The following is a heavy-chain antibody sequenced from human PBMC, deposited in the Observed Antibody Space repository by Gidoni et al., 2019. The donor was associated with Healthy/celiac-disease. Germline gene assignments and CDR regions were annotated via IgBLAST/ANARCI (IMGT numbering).Heavy chain of an antibody. Sequence: QVQLQQWGAGLLKPSETLSLTCAVYGGSFSGYYWSWIRQPPGKGLEWSGETNHSGSTNYNPSLKSRVTISVDTSKNQFSLKLSSVTAADTAVYYCARGRDGYKTAKNFDYWGQGTLVTVSS. CDR3: ARGRDGYKTAKNFDY. CDR1: GGSFSGYY. CDR2: TNHSGST. D-gene: IGHD5-12*01. J-gene: IGHJ4*02. V-gene: IGHV4-34*01.